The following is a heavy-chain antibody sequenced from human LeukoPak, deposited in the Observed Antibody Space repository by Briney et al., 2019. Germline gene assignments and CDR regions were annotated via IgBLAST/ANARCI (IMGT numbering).Heavy chain of an antibody. CDR3: AKVRIQLLSDY. J-gene: IGHJ4*02. Sequence: KSGGSLRLSCAASGFTFSSYAMSWVRQAPGKGLEWVSSISSSSSYIYYADSVKGRFTISRDNAKNTLYLQMNSLRAEDTAVYYCAKVRIQLLSDYWGQGTLVTVSS. V-gene: IGHV3-21*01. CDR1: GFTFSSYA. D-gene: IGHD5-18*01. CDR2: ISSSSSYI.